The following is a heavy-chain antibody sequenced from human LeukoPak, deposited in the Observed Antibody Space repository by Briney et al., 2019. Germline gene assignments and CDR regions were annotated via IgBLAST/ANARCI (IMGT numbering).Heavy chain of an antibody. D-gene: IGHD1-1*01. J-gene: IGHJ3*02. CDR3: VTHNAARAFDI. V-gene: IGHV3-74*03. CDR2: VSDDGSTT. Sequence: GGSLRLSCAASGFTFSSFWMHWVRQAPGKGLVWVSRVSDDGSTTTYADSVKGRFTISRDNAKNTLYLQMNSLRPEDTAVYYCVTHNAARAFDIWCQGTMVIVSS. CDR1: GFTFSSFW.